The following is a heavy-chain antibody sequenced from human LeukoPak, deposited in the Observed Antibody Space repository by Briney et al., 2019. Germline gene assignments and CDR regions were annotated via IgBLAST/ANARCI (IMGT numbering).Heavy chain of an antibody. V-gene: IGHV3-23*01. CDR2: ISGSGGST. D-gene: IGHD2-2*01. J-gene: IGHJ4*02. CDR1: GFTFSSYA. Sequence: PGGSLRLSCAVSGFTFSSYAMSWVRQAPGKGLEWISAISGSGGSTYYADSVKGRFTVSRDNAKNSLYLQMDSLRAEDTAVYYCAPQTPAFDYWGQGTLVTVSS. CDR3: APQTPAFDY.